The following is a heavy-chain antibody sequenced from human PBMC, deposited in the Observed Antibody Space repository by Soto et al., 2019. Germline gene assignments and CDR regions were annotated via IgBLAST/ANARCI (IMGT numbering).Heavy chain of an antibody. CDR2: ISGSGGST. Sequence: PGGSLRLSCAASGFTFSSYAMSWVRQAPGKGLEWVSAISGSGGSTYYAYSVKGRFTISRDNSKNTLYLQMNSLRAEDTAVYYCANLNRNRFCGYHSPAAPTRYWCPGLLVTVFS. CDR1: GFTFSSYA. J-gene: IGHJ4*02. D-gene: IGHD5-12*01. V-gene: IGHV3-23*01. CDR3: ANLNRNRFCGYHSPAAPTRY.